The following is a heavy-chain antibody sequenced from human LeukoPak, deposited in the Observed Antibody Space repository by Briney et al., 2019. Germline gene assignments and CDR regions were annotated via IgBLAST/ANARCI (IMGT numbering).Heavy chain of an antibody. CDR2: VNPNSGGT. Sequence: ASVKVSCKASGYTFTGYYMHWVRQAPGQGLEWMGWVNPNSGGTNYAQKFQGRVTMTRDTSISTAYMELSRLRSDDTAVYYCARDPFEWDLGVRNWFDPWGQGTLVTVSS. CDR3: ARDPFEWDLGVRNWFDP. V-gene: IGHV1-2*02. D-gene: IGHD1-26*01. J-gene: IGHJ5*02. CDR1: GYTFTGYY.